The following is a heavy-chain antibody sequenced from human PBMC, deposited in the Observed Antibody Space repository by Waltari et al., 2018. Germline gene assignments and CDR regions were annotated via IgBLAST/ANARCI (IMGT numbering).Heavy chain of an antibody. D-gene: IGHD1-26*01. CDR2: TSAIIGTA. CDR3: AVSYAQALY. V-gene: IGHV1-69*14. CDR1: VVTFSSYA. J-gene: IGHJ4*02. Sequence: QVQLVQSGAEVKKPGSSVKVSCKASVVTFSSYAISWVRQAPGQGLGWMGETSAIIGTATYAQRFEGRATNTADNPSSPAYMEVSSVGSEETAVYYCAVSYAQALYWGQGTLVTVSS.